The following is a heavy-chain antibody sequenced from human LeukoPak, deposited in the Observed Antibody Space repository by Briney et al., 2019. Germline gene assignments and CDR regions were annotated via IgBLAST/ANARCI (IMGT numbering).Heavy chain of an antibody. CDR3: ARDPSVVVVAAESTTDAFDI. CDR2: INPSGGST. CDR1: GYTFTSYY. V-gene: IGHV1-46*01. D-gene: IGHD2-15*01. Sequence: ASVKVSCKASGYTFTSYYMRWVRQAPGQGLEWMGIINPSGGSTSYAQKFQGRVTMTRDTSTSTVYMELSSLRSEDTAVYYCARDPSVVVVAAESTTDAFDIWGQGTMVTVSS. J-gene: IGHJ3*02.